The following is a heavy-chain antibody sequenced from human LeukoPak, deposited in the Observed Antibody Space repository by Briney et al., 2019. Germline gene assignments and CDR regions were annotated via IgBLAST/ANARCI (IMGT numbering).Heavy chain of an antibody. CDR1: GGSISSSSYY. Sequence: SETLSLTCTVSGGSISSSSYYWGWIRQPPGKGLEWIGSIYYSGSTYYNPSLKSRVTISVDTSKNQFSLKLSSVTAADTAVYYCARPPQYSSPDAFDIWGQGTMVTVSS. J-gene: IGHJ3*02. V-gene: IGHV4-39*01. D-gene: IGHD6-13*01. CDR2: IYYSGST. CDR3: ARPPQYSSPDAFDI.